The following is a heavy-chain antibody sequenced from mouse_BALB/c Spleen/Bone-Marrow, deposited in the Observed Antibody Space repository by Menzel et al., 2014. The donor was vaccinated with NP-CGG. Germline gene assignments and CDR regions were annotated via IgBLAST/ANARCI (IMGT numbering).Heavy chain of an antibody. V-gene: IGHV14-3*02. CDR3: ARGLLQYYYAMDY. Sequence: VQLQQSGAELVKPGASVKLSCTASGFNIKDTYMHWVKQRPEQGLEWIGRIDPANGNTKYDPKFQGKATITADTSSNTAYLQLSSLTSEDTAVYYCARGLLQYYYAMDYWCQGTSVTVSS. J-gene: IGHJ4*01. CDR2: IDPANGNT. D-gene: IGHD2-3*01. CDR1: GFNIKDTY.